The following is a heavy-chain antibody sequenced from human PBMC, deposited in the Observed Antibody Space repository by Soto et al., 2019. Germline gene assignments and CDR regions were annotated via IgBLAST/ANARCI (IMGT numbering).Heavy chain of an antibody. CDR3: AKNSLGSEYCTGGRCPTDY. J-gene: IGHJ4*02. D-gene: IGHD2-15*01. CDR1: GFSFSNFG. V-gene: IGHV3-30*18. Sequence: QAQLVDSGGGVVQPGRSLTLSCAASGFSFSNFGMHWVRQAPGKGLEWVAVMSYDGITTYYADSVKGRFTISRDNSKNTLYLQMNSLRDEDTAVYYCAKNSLGSEYCTGGRCPTDYWGQGTLVTVSS. CDR2: MSYDGITT.